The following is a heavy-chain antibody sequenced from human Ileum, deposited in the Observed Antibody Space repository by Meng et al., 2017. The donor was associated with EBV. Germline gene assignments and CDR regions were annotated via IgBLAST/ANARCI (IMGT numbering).Heavy chain of an antibody. CDR3: AGGRAGYGGYKT. D-gene: IGHD5-12*01. CDR1: SGSVSSGDYH. J-gene: IGHJ4*02. V-gene: IGHV4-61*03. Sequence: QVPLLEAGPGLVKPSETLSRTCTVSSGSVSSGDYHWSWIRQPPGKGLEWIGYILSGSTNYDPSLTNRVTISVDTSKNHFSLKLTSVTAADTAVYYCAGGRAGYGGYKTWGQGTLVTVSS. CDR2: ILSGST.